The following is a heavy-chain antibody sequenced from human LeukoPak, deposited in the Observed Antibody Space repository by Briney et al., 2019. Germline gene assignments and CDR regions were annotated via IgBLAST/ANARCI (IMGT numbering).Heavy chain of an antibody. J-gene: IGHJ4*02. D-gene: IGHD6-19*01. Sequence: GGSLRLSCAASGFTFSSYWMSWVLQAPGKGLEWVANIKQDGSEKYYVDSVKGRFTISRDNAKNSLYLQMNSLRAEDTAVYYCARSTVAGTCDYWGQGTLVTVSS. CDR3: ARSTVAGTCDY. CDR2: IKQDGSEK. CDR1: GFTFSSYW. V-gene: IGHV3-7*01.